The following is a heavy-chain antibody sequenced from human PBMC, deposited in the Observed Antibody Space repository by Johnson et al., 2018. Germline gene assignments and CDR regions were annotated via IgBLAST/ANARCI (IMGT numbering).Heavy chain of an antibody. V-gene: IGHV3-23*04. Sequence: EVQLVESGGALVQPGGSLRLSCAASGFTFSNYAMTWVRQAPGRGLEWVSSIFGSGDRRKYADSVRGRVTISRDNSRNTLYLQRNSLIAEDKALYNCSKDPNGDYVGAFDTWGQGTMVTVS. CDR3: SKDPNGDYVGAFDT. CDR1: GFTFSNYA. CDR2: IFGSGDRR. J-gene: IGHJ3*02. D-gene: IGHD4-17*01.